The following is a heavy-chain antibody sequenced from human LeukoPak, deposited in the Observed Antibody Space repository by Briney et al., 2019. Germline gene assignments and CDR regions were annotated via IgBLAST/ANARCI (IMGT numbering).Heavy chain of an antibody. J-gene: IGHJ5*02. D-gene: IGHD3-22*01. V-gene: IGHV4-4*09. CDR3: ARLSRSGYGWWFDP. CDR1: GGSISSYY. Sequence: SETLSLTCTVSGGSISSYYWSWIRKPPGKGLEWIGYIYTSGSTNYNPSLKSRVTISVDTSKNQFSLKLSSVTAADTAVYYCARLSRSGYGWWFDPWGQGTLVTVSS. CDR2: IYTSGST.